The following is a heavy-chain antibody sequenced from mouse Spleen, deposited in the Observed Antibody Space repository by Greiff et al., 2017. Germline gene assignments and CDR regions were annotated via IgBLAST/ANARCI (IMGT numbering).Heavy chain of an antibody. J-gene: IGHJ2*01. CDR1: GFTFSDYG. CDR3: GRKIYDGDYGVAFDY. D-gene: IGHD2-3*01. Sequence: VQLKESGGGLVKPGGSLKLSCAASGFTFSDYGMHWVRQAPEKGLEWVAYISSGSSTIYYADTVKGRFTISRDNAKNTLFLQMTSLRSEDTAMYYCGRKIYDGDYGVAFDYWGQGTTLTVSS. V-gene: IGHV5-17*01. CDR2: ISSGSSTI.